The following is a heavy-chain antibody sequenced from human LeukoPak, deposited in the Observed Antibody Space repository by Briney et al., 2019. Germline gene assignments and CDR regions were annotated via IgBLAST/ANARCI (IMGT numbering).Heavy chain of an antibody. V-gene: IGHV4-34*01. Sequence: SETLSLTXAVYGGSFSGYYWSWIRQPPGKGLEWIGEINHSGSTNYNPSLKSRVTISVDTSKNQFSLRLSSVTAADTAVYYCARSPRIFGVVSPWFDPWGQGTLVTVSS. CDR2: INHSGST. D-gene: IGHD3-3*01. J-gene: IGHJ5*02. CDR3: ARSPRIFGVVSPWFDP. CDR1: GGSFSGYY.